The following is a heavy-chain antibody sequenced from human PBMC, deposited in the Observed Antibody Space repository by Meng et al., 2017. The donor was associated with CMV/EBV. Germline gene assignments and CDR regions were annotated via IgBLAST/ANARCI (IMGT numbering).Heavy chain of an antibody. Sequence: GSLRLSCTVSGGSISGYYWSWIRQLPGKGLEWIGEINHSGSTNYNPSLKSRVTISVDTSKNQFSLKLSSVTAADTAVYYCARGFGARDYWGQGTLVTVSS. CDR3: ARGFGARDY. J-gene: IGHJ4*02. CDR2: INHSGST. D-gene: IGHD3-16*01. V-gene: IGHV4-34*01. CDR1: GGSISGYY.